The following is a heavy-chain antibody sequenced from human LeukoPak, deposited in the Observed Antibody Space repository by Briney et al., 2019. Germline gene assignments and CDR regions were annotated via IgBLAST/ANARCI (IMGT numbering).Heavy chain of an antibody. CDR1: GFIFTNYA. Sequence: LAGGSLRLSCAASGFIFTNYAMHWVRQAPGKGLEWVAVTSYDESNKYYADSVKGRFTISRDNSKNTLYLQMNSLRTDDTAVYFWGRGVENWFDPWGQGTLVTVSS. D-gene: IGHD2-15*01. V-gene: IGHV3-30-3*01. J-gene: IGHJ5*02. CDR2: TSYDESNK. CDR3: GRGVENWFDP.